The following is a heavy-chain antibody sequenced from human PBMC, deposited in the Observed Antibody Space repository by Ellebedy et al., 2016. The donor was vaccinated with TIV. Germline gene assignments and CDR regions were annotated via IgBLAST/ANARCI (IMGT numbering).Heavy chain of an antibody. V-gene: IGHV4-34*01. D-gene: IGHD2-2*01. Sequence: SETLSLTXAVYGGSFSGYYWSWIRQPPGKGLEWFGEINHSGSTNYNPSLKSRVTISVDTSKNQFSLKLSSVTAADTAVYYCARGPSRDCSSTSCPRGVYNWFNPWGQGTLVTVSS. CDR3: ARGPSRDCSSTSCPRGVYNWFNP. J-gene: IGHJ5*02. CDR1: GGSFSGYY. CDR2: INHSGST.